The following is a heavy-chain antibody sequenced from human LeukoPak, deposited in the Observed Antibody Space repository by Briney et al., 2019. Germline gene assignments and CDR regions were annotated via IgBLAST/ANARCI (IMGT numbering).Heavy chain of an antibody. D-gene: IGHD5-18*01. Sequence: ASVKVSCKASGYTFTSYGITWVRQAPGQGLEWIGWISGYIGNTKYAQQFQGRVIMTTDTPTSTSYMELRSLRSDDTAVYFCARRDLNTGFDFWGQGTLVTVSS. CDR2: ISGYIGNT. V-gene: IGHV1-18*01. CDR3: ARRDLNTGFDF. J-gene: IGHJ4*02. CDR1: GYTFTSYG.